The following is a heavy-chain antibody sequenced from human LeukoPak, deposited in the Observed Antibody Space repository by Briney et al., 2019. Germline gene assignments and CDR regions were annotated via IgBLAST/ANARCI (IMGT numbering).Heavy chain of an antibody. CDR3: ARPFGRYGDYENYYFDY. V-gene: IGHV3-48*01. D-gene: IGHD4-17*01. Sequence: PGGSLRLSCAASGFMFRSYSMNWVRQAPGKGLEWVSYISSSSSSISYGDSVKGRFTTSRDNAKNSLYLQMNSLRAEDTAVYYCARPFGRYGDYENYYFDYWGQGTLVTVSS. CDR2: ISSSSSSI. CDR1: GFMFRSYS. J-gene: IGHJ4*02.